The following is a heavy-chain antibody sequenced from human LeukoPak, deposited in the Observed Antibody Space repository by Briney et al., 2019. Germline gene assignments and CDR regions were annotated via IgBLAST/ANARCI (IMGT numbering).Heavy chain of an antibody. CDR3: TAGHYSSL. CDR1: GFDLTTNW. Sequence: KPGGSLRLSWAASGFDLTTNWIRSVRQAPGEGLEWVGRINSKSEGGTTNYAEPVKGRFTISRDDSKNTLYLEMHSLKTEDTAVHYCTAGHYSSLWGQGTLVTVSS. V-gene: IGHV3-15*01. J-gene: IGHJ4*02. CDR2: INSKSEGGTT. D-gene: IGHD6-13*01.